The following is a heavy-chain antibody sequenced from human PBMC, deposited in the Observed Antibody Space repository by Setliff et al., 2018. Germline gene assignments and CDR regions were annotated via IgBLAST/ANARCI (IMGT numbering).Heavy chain of an antibody. Sequence: SETLSLTCAVQGGPFSGYYWSWIRQPPGKGLESIGDINHSGGTNYNPSLKSRVTVSIDTSKNHFSLKLSSVTAADTAVYYCARGFLRYDSGTYYTYWGQGTPVTVSS. CDR3: ARGFLRYDSGTYYTY. CDR2: INHSGGT. D-gene: IGHD3-10*01. CDR1: GGPFSGYY. V-gene: IGHV4-34*01. J-gene: IGHJ4*02.